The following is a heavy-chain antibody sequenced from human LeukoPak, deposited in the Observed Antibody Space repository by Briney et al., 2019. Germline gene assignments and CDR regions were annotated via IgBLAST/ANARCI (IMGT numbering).Heavy chain of an antibody. CDR3: ARAPYGGVYYFDY. J-gene: IGHJ4*02. V-gene: IGHV3-64*01. CDR2: ISSNGGST. D-gene: IGHD2-8*02. Sequence: GGSLRLSCAASGFTFSSYAMHWVRQAPGKGLEYVSAISSNGGSTYYANSVKGRFTISRDNSKNTLYLQMGSLRAEDMAVYYCARAPYGGVYYFDYWGQGTLVTVSS. CDR1: GFTFSSYA.